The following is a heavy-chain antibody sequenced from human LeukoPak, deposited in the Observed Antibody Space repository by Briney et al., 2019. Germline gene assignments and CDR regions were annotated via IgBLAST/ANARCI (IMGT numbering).Heavy chain of an antibody. V-gene: IGHV4-59*01. CDR2: IYYSGST. CDR1: GGSISSYY. Sequence: PSETLSLTCTVSGGSISSYYWSWIRQPPGKGPEWIGYIYYSGSTNYNPSLKSRVTISVDTSKNQFSLKLSSVTAADTAVYYCARTYSGSYWFDPWGQGTLVTVSS. J-gene: IGHJ5*02. CDR3: ARTYSGSYWFDP. D-gene: IGHD1-26*01.